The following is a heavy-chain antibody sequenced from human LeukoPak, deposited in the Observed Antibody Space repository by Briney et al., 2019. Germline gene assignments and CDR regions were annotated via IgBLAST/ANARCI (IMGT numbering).Heavy chain of an antibody. V-gene: IGHV4-34*01. J-gene: IGHJ4*02. Sequence: SETLSLTCAVYGGSITGYYWSWIRQTPGRGLEWVGEIHYTGATSYNPSLKSRATISTDTSESQFSLRLSSVTAADTAVYYCARGNILTGYCFDFWGQGALVTISS. D-gene: IGHD3-9*01. CDR1: GGSITGYY. CDR2: IHYTGAT. CDR3: ARGNILTGYCFDF.